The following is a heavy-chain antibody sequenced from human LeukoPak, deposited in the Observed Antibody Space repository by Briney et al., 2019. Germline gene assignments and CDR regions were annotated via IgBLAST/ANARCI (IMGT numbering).Heavy chain of an antibody. CDR2: ISYDGSNK. J-gene: IGHJ6*04. Sequence: AGSLRLSCAASGFTFSSYGMHWVRQAPGKGLERVAVISYDGSNKYYADSVKGRFTISRDNSKNTLYLQMNSLRAEDTAVYYCAKVPGLERAYYYYGMDVWGKGTTVTVSS. D-gene: IGHD1-1*01. CDR3: AKVPGLERAYYYYGMDV. V-gene: IGHV3-30*18. CDR1: GFTFSSYG.